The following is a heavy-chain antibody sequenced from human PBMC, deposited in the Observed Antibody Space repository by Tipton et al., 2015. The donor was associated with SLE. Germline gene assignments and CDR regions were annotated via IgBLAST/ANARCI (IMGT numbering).Heavy chain of an antibody. CDR1: GGSFSGYY. CDR3: ARPYLYSSSTDAFDI. V-gene: IGHV4-34*01. Sequence: TLSLTCAVYGGSFSGYYWSWIRQPPGKGLEWIGEINHSGSTNYNPSLKSRVTISVDTSKNQFSLKLSSVTAADTAVYYCARPYLYSSSTDAFDIRGQGTMVTVSS. J-gene: IGHJ3*02. D-gene: IGHD6-13*01. CDR2: INHSGST.